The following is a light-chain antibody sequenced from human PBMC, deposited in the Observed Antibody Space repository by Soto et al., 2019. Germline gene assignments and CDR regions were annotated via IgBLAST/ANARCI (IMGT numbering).Light chain of an antibody. CDR3: QSADSSGTYVV. CDR1: ALPKQY. V-gene: IGLV3-25*03. Sequence: SYELTQPPSVSVSPGQTARITCSGDALPKQYAYWYQQKPGQAPVVVIYKDNERHSGIPERFSGSISGTTVTLTISGVQAEDEADYYWQSADSSGTYVVFGGGTKLTVL. CDR2: KDN. J-gene: IGLJ2*01.